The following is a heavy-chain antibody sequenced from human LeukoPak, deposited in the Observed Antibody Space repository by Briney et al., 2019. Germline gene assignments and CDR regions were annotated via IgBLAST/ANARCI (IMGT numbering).Heavy chain of an antibody. CDR2: ISYDGNNE. V-gene: IGHV3-30*12. Sequence: GGSLRLSCAASGFTFSHYGIHWVRQAPGKGLEWVAVISYDGNNEYYADSVKGRFTISRDNSKNTLYLQMNSLRAEDTAVYYCARVVPDDYGGEGWFDPWGQGTLVTVSS. CDR3: ARVVPDDYGGEGWFDP. J-gene: IGHJ5*02. D-gene: IGHD4-23*01. CDR1: GFTFSHYG.